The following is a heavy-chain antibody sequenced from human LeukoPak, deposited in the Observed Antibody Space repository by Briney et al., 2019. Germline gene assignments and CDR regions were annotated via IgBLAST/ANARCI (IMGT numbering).Heavy chain of an antibody. Sequence: SETLSLTCTVSGGSISSYYWSWIRRPPGEGLEWIGYIYYSGSSDYNPSLKSRVTISVDTSKNQFSLKLGSVTAADTGVYYCAGGKPAAGYGMDVWGQGTTVTVSS. D-gene: IGHD6-13*01. CDR1: GGSISSYY. CDR3: AGGKPAAGYGMDV. CDR2: IYYSGSS. V-gene: IGHV4-59*01. J-gene: IGHJ6*02.